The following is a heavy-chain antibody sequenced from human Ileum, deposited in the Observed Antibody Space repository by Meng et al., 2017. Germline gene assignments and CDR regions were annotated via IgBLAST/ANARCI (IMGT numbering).Heavy chain of an antibody. J-gene: IGHJ4*02. CDR2: IDPDNGNR. V-gene: IGHV1-18*01. CDR1: GYSLSTFG. CDR3: ARDRQWVFDY. D-gene: IGHD6-19*01. Sequence: QVHLMESGPALKKPGASVKVSCKPSGYSLSTFGISWVRQAPGQGLEWMGWIDPDNGNRNFAQKFQDRITLTTDTTTTTAYMELGILRSDDAAIFYCARDRQWVFDYWGQGTLVTVSS.